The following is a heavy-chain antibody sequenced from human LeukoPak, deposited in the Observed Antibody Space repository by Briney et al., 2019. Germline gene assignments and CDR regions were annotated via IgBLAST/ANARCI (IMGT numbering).Heavy chain of an antibody. CDR2: IWYDGSNK. J-gene: IGHJ6*03. Sequence: GGSLRLSCAASGFTFSSYGMHWVRQAPGKGLEWVAVIWYDGSNKYYADSVKGRFTISRDNSKNTLYLQMNSLRAEDTAVYYCAKNLYYYYYYMDVWGKGTTVTVSS. CDR3: AKNLYYYYYYMDV. CDR1: GFTFSSYG. V-gene: IGHV3-33*06.